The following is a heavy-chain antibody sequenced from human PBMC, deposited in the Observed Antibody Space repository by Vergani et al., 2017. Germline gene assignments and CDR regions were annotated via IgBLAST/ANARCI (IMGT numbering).Heavy chain of an antibody. J-gene: IGHJ4*02. Sequence: QVQLVQSGAEVKKPGASVKVSCKASGYTFTSYYMHWVRQAPGQGLEWMGWISAYNGNTNYAQKLQGRVTMTTDTSTSTAYMELRSLRSDDTAVYYCARQLTSSAAAGVFWDYWGQGTLVTVSS. D-gene: IGHD6-13*01. CDR2: ISAYNGNT. V-gene: IGHV1-18*04. CDR3: ARQLTSSAAAGVFWDY. CDR1: GYTFTSYY.